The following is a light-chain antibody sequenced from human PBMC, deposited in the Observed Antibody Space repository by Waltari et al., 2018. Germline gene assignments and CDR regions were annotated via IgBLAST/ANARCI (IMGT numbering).Light chain of an antibody. CDR3: CSCAGVTPYVL. CDR2: EVT. J-gene: IGLJ2*01. CDR1: RSDVGTYDL. Sequence: QSALTQPASVSGSPGQSITISCAGSRSDVGTYDLVSWYQQHPGKAPKLIMYEVTKRPSGVPDRFSGSKSGNTASLTISGLQAADEADYYCCSCAGVTPYVLFGGGTKVTVL. V-gene: IGLV2-23*02.